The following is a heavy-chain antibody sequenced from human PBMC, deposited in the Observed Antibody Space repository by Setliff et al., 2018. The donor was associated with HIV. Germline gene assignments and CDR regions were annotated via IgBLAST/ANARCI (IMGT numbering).Heavy chain of an antibody. V-gene: IGHV5-51*01. J-gene: IGHJ2*01. Sequence: GGSLNTSCEASEYSFSYYWIGWVRQIPGKGLEWMGIIYPGDPDTRYGPSFQGQVTISADKSISTAYLQWSSLKDSDTAMYYCARRRLAYDSWSYRGNWFFDLWGRGTLVTVSS. CDR2: IYPGDPDT. D-gene: IGHD3-10*01. CDR3: ARRRLAYDSWSYRGNWFFDL. CDR1: EYSFSYYW.